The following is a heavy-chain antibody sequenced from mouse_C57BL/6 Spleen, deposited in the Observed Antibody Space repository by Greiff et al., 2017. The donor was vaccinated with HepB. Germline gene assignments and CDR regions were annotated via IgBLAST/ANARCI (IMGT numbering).Heavy chain of an antibody. CDR1: GFTFSSYA. Sequence: VQLKQSGGGLVKPGGSLKLSCAASGFTFSSYAMSWVRQTPEKRLEWVATISDGGSYTYYPDNVKGRFTISRDNAKNNLYLQMSHLKSEDTAMYYCARGGYGYDLFDYWGQGTTLTVSS. CDR2: ISDGGSYT. J-gene: IGHJ2*01. D-gene: IGHD2-2*01. V-gene: IGHV5-4*01. CDR3: ARGGYGYDLFDY.